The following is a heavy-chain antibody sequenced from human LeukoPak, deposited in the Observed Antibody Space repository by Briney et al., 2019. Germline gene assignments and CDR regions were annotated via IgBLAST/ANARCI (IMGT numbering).Heavy chain of an antibody. D-gene: IGHD5-12*01. CDR3: ARDGYNYYYMDV. J-gene: IGHJ6*03. V-gene: IGHV3-23*01. CDR2: VSGGGSST. CDR1: GFTFSNYA. Sequence: GGSLRLSCVASGFTFSNYAMNWVRQAPGKGLEWVSGVSGGGSSTYYADSVKGRFTISRDNSKNMLYLQMNSLRAEDTAVYYCARDGYNYYYMDVWGKGTTVTVSS.